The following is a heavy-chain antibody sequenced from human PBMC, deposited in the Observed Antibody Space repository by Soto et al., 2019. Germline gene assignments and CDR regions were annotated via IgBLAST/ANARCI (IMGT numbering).Heavy chain of an antibody. CDR3: GSKTDSIPSGGDV. Sequence: EVQLVESGGGLVQPGGSLRLSCTASGFAVRHNYMTWVRQAPGKGLEWVSLIYSGGDTAYADSVKGRFTISRHTSQNTLYLQTNSLEANDTAVYYYGSKTDSIPSGGDVWGKGTAVTVSS. D-gene: IGHD3-10*01. V-gene: IGHV3-53*04. CDR2: IYSGGDT. J-gene: IGHJ6*04. CDR1: GFAVRHNY.